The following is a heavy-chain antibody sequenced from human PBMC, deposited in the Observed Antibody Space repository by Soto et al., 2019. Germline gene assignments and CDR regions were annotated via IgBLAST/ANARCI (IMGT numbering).Heavy chain of an antibody. CDR1: GGTFSSYA. Sequence: SVKVSCKASGGTFSSYAISWVRQAPGQGLEWMGGIIPIFGTANYAQKFQGRVTITADKSTSTAYMELSSLRSEDTAVYYCARGEGATIDPYYYYGMDVWGQGATVTVSS. J-gene: IGHJ6*02. V-gene: IGHV1-69*06. CDR2: IIPIFGTA. D-gene: IGHD1-26*01. CDR3: ARGEGATIDPYYYYGMDV.